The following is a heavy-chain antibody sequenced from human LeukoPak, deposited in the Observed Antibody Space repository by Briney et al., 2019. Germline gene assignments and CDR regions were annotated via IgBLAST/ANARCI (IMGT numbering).Heavy chain of an antibody. CDR1: GYTFTGYY. Sequence: ASVKVSCKASGYTFTGYYMRWVRQAPGQGLEWMGWINPNSGGTNYAQKFQGRVTMTRDTSISTAYMELSRLRSDDTAVYYCAGGYENYYYGMDVWGQGTTVTVSS. D-gene: IGHD6-13*01. CDR2: INPNSGGT. J-gene: IGHJ6*02. CDR3: AGGYENYYYGMDV. V-gene: IGHV1-2*02.